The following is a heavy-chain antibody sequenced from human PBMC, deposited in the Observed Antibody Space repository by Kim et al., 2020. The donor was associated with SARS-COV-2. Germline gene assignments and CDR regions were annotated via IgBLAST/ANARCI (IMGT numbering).Heavy chain of an antibody. D-gene: IGHD4-17*01. V-gene: IGHV4-34*01. J-gene: IGHJ6*03. CDR1: GGSFSGYY. CDR2: INHSGST. Sequence: SETLSLTCAVYGGSFSGYYWSWIRQPPGKGMEWIGEINHSGSTNYNPSLKSRVTISVDTSKNQFSLKLSSVTAADTAVYYCARYWVEYGDRKPYYYYMDVWGKGTTVTVSS. CDR3: ARYWVEYGDRKPYYYYMDV.